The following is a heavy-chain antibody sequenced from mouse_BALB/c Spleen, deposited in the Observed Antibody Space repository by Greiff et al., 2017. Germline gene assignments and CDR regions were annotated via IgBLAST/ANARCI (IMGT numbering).Heavy chain of an antibody. Sequence: VHVKQSGAELVRSGASVKLSCTASGFNIKDYYMHWVKQRPEQGLEWIGWIDPENGNTIYDPKFQGKASITADTSSNTAYLQLSSLTSEDTAVYYCAYGNYFDYWGQGTTLTVSS. CDR3: AYGNYFDY. CDR1: GFNIKDYY. J-gene: IGHJ2*01. D-gene: IGHD2-10*02. V-gene: IGHV14-1*02. CDR2: IDPENGNT.